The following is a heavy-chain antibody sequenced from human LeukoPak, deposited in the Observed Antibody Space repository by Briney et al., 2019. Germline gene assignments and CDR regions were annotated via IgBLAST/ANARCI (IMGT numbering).Heavy chain of an antibody. CDR2: IYYSGST. CDR1: GGSISSYY. J-gene: IGHJ6*03. CDR3: ARVLGIAARRGLYYYYYYMDV. D-gene: IGHD6-6*01. V-gene: IGHV4-59*01. Sequence: SETLSLTCTVSGGSISSYYWSWIRQPPGKGLEWIGYIYYSGSTNYNPSLKSRVTISVDTSKNQFSLKLSSVTAADTAVYYCARVLGIAARRGLYYYYYYMDVWGKGTTVTVSS.